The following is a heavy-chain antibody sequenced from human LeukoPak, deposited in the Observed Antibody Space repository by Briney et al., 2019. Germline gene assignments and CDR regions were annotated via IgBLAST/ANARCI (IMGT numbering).Heavy chain of an antibody. CDR2: ISSSSSYI. Sequence: GGSLRLSCAASGFTFSSYSMNWVRQAPGKGLEWVSSISSSSSYIYYADSVKGRFTISRDNTKNSLYLQMNSLRAEDTAVYYCAKSFWWFGEFSPFDYWGQGTLLTVSS. CDR3: AKSFWWFGEFSPFDY. D-gene: IGHD3-10*01. CDR1: GFTFSSYS. J-gene: IGHJ4*02. V-gene: IGHV3-21*01.